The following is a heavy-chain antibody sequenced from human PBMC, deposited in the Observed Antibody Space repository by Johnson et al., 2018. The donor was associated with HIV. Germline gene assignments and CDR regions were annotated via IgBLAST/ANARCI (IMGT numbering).Heavy chain of an antibody. V-gene: IGHV3-33*08. CDR1: GFTFDDYA. D-gene: IGHD3-10*01. CDR3: GRGGMWFGGYDAFDI. Sequence: QVQLVESGGGLIQLGGSLKLSCAASGFTFDDYAMHWVRQAPGKGLEWVAVVWSDGNNSYYADSVTGRFTSSRDNPKNTLYLQMNSLRAEDTAVYYCGRGGMWFGGYDAFDIWGQGTMVTVSS. J-gene: IGHJ3*02. CDR2: VWSDGNNS.